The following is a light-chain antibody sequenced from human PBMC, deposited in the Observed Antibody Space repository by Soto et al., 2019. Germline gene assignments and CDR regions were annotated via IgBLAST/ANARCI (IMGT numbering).Light chain of an antibody. Sequence: QSALTQPRSVSGSPGQSVTISCTGTSSDVGGYNYVSWYQQHPGKAPKLMIYDVTKRPSGVPDRFSGSKSGNTASLTISGLQAEDEADYYCCSYAGRYTFDVFGNGTKVTVX. J-gene: IGLJ1*01. V-gene: IGLV2-11*01. CDR1: SSDVGGYNY. CDR3: CSYAGRYTFDV. CDR2: DVT.